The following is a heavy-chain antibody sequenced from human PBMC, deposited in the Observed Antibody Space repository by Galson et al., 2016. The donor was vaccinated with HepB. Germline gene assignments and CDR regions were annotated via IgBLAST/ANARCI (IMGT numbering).Heavy chain of an antibody. V-gene: IGHV4-59*01. CDR2: VEYSGRI. D-gene: IGHD5/OR15-5a*01. Sequence: SETLSLTCTVSGGTMRSYYWSWIRQSPGQGLEWIGYVEYSGRIEYIPSLKSRVTISIDTAKNQFSLNLNAVTAADPAVYFCARGVYDAYFDYWVQGTLVTVSS. J-gene: IGHJ4*02. CDR3: ARGVYDAYFDY. CDR1: GGTMRSYY.